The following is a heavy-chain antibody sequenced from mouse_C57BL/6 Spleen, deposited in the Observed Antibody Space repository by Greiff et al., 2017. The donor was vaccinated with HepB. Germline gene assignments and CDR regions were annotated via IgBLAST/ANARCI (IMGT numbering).Heavy chain of an antibody. V-gene: IGHV1-52*01. J-gene: IGHJ1*03. D-gene: IGHD2-2*01. CDR2: IDPSDSET. Sequence: QVQLQQPGAELVRPGSSVKLSCKASGYTFTSYWMHWVKQRPIQGLEWIGNIDPSDSETHYNQKFKDKATLTVDKSSSTAYMPLSRLTSEDSAVYECERGDTDDGYDDWYFDVWGTGTTVTVSS. CDR3: ERGDTDDGYDDWYFDV. CDR1: GYTFTSYW.